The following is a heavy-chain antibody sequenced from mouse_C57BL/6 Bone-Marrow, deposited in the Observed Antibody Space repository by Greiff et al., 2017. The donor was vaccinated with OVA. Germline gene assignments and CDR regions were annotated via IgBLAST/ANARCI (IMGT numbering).Heavy chain of an antibody. CDR1: EYEFPSHD. V-gene: IGHV5-2*01. J-gene: IGHJ4*01. D-gene: IGHD1-1*01. Sequence: DVKLVESGGGLVQPGESLKLSCESNEYEFPSHDMSWVRKTPEKRLELVAAINSDGGSTYYPDTMERRFIISRDNTKKTLYLQMSSLRSEDTALYYCARYGTVYYAMDYWGQGTSVTVSS. CDR3: ARYGTVYYAMDY. CDR2: INSDGGST.